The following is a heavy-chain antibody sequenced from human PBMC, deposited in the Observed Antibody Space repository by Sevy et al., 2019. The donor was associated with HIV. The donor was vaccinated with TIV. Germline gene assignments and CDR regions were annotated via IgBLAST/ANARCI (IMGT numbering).Heavy chain of an antibody. CDR2: LSFGCGKI. CDR3: AREGCTRPHDY. CDR1: GFNFNIYS. D-gene: IGHD2-8*01. Sequence: GGSLRLSCAVSGFNFNIYSMSWVRQAPGKGLEWVSTLSFGCGKINYADSVKGRFLISRDDSKNTLYLQMKSLRAEDTAVYFCAREGCTRPHDYWGQGTLVTVSS. J-gene: IGHJ4*02. V-gene: IGHV3-23*01.